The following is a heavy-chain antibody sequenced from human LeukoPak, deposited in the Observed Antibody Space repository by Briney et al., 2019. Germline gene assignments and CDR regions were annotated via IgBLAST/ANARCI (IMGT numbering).Heavy chain of an antibody. V-gene: IGHV3-43*01. CDR3: AKDGGSSKPFDY. CDR1: GFTFDDYT. D-gene: IGHD2-2*01. J-gene: IGHJ4*02. Sequence: GGSLRLSCAASGFTFDDYTMHWVRQTPGKGLEWVSLISWDGGSTYYADSVKGRFTISRDNSKNSLYLQMNSLRAEDTALYYCAKDGGSSKPFDYWGQGTLVTVSS. CDR2: ISWDGGST.